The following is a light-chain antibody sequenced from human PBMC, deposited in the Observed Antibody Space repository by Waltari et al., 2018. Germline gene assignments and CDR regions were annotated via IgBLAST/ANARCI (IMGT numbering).Light chain of an antibody. CDR1: QSIRSW. J-gene: IGKJ2*01. CDR2: KAS. V-gene: IGKV1-5*03. CDR3: QQYNTQYT. Sequence: DIQMTQSPSTLSASVGDSVTITRRASQSIRSWLAWYQQKPGKAPKLLIYKASSLESGVPSRFSGSGSGTEFTLTISSLQPDDFATYYCQQYNTQYTFGQGTKLEIK.